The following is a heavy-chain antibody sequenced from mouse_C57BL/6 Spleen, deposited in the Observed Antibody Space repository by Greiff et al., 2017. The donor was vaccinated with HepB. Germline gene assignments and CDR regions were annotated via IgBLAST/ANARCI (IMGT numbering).Heavy chain of an antibody. CDR3: ARGITTVVATRDY. V-gene: IGHV1-81*01. CDR1: GYTFTSYG. Sequence: QVHVKQSGAELARPGASVKLSCKASGYTFTSYGISWVKQRTGQGLEWIGEIYPRSGNTYYNEKFKGKATLTADKSSSTAYMELRSLTSEDSAVYFCARGITTVVATRDYWGQGTTLTVSS. CDR2: IYPRSGNT. J-gene: IGHJ2*01. D-gene: IGHD1-1*01.